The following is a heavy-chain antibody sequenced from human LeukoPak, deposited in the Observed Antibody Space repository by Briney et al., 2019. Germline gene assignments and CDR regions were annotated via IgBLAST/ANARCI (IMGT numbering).Heavy chain of an antibody. Sequence: SETLSLTCAVYGGSFSGYYWSWIRQPPGKGLEWIGEINHSGSTNYNPSLKSRVTISVDTSKNQFSLKLSSVTAADTAVYYFASNSRYEGGSWNYYFDYWGQGTLVTVSS. V-gene: IGHV4-34*01. CDR2: INHSGST. D-gene: IGHD2-15*01. CDR1: GGSFSGYY. CDR3: ASNSRYEGGSWNYYFDY. J-gene: IGHJ4*02.